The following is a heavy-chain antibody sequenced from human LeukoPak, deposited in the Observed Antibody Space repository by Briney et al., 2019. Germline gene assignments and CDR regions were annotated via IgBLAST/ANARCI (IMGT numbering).Heavy chain of an antibody. V-gene: IGHV3-21*01. D-gene: IGHD3-10*01. CDR1: GFTFSSYA. CDR2: ISSSSSYI. CDR3: ARDLGWFGELSQDY. Sequence: GGSLRLSCAASGFTFSSYAMSWVRQAPGKGLEWVSSISSSSSYIYYADSVKGRFTISRDNAKNSLYLQMNSLRAEDTAVYYCARDLGWFGELSQDYWGQGTLVTVSS. J-gene: IGHJ4*02.